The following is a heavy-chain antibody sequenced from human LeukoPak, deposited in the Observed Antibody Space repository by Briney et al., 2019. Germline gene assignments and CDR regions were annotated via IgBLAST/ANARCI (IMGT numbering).Heavy chain of an antibody. V-gene: IGHV4-59*01. CDR1: GGSISSYY. J-gene: IGHJ6*02. CDR3: ARDLGDGYNNYYYYYGMDV. CDR2: IYYSGST. D-gene: IGHD5-24*01. Sequence: SETLSLTCTVSGGSISSYYWSWIRQPPGKGLEWIGYIYYSGSTNYNPSLKSRVTISVDTSKNQFSLKLSSVTAADTAVYYCARDLGDGYNNYYYYYGMDVWGQGTTVTVSS.